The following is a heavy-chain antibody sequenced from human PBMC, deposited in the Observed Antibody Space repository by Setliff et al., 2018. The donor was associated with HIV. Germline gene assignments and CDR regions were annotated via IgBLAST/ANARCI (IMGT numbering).Heavy chain of an antibody. J-gene: IGHJ3*02. CDR3: ATLDQDFHSSAFDSFDI. Sequence: ASVKVSCKTSGYTFTGYFMHWVRQAPGQGLEWMGWINPDSGDTNSAQKFQDRLTMTRDSSINTAYMKLSRLRSGDTAMYYCATLDQDFHSSAFDSFDIWGQGTLVT. CDR1: GYTFTGYF. V-gene: IGHV1-2*02. D-gene: IGHD3-9*01. CDR2: INPDSGDT.